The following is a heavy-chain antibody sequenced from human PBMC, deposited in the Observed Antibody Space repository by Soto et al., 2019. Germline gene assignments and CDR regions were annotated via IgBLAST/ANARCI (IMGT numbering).Heavy chain of an antibody. Sequence: SVKVSCKASGGTFTSYATSFVRHTPGQGLAWMGGITPIFVTANYAEKFDGRVKISANESTSTAYMELSSLRTEETAVYYCAREPLSSGWYAHAKLTIRTRTMWGSNYFDYWGRGALVTVSS. J-gene: IGHJ4*02. V-gene: IGHV1-69*13. CDR3: AREPLSSGWYAHAKLTIRTRTMWGSNYFDY. CDR2: ITPIFVTA. D-gene: IGHD6-19*01. CDR1: GGTFTSYA.